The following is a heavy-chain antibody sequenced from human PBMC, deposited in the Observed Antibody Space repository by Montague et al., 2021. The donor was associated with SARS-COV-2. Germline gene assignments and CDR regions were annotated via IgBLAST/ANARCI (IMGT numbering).Heavy chain of an antibody. J-gene: IGHJ4*02. CDR1: GGSLNNYF. Sequence: SETLSLTCTVSGGSLNNYFWSWIRQPPGKGLEWVGYISDSGSTKYNPSLQSRATISVDTARNQFSLKLLSVTAADTAFYYCARVDSNGPGEYWGQGILVSVSS. CDR3: ARVDSNGPGEY. D-gene: IGHD3-22*01. V-gene: IGHV4-59*08. CDR2: ISDSGST.